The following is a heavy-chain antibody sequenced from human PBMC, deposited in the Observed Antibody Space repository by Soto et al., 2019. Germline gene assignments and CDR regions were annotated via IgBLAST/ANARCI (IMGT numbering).Heavy chain of an antibody. D-gene: IGHD2-15*01. Sequence: ASVKVSCKASGYTFTSYGISWVRQAPGQGLEWMGWISAYNGNTNYAQKLQGRVTMTTDTSTSTAYMELRSLRSDDTAVYYCARDRYCSGGSCYRSDYWGQGTLVTSPQ. CDR1: GYTFTSYG. CDR2: ISAYNGNT. J-gene: IGHJ4*02. V-gene: IGHV1-18*04. CDR3: ARDRYCSGGSCYRSDY.